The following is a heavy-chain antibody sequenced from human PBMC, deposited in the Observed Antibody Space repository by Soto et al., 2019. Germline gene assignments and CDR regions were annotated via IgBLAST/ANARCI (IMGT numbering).Heavy chain of an antibody. CDR3: ARDSASYGSAFDI. CDR2: ISSSSNYI. Sequence: EVHLVESGGGLVKPGGSLRLSCAASGFTFTTYSMNWVRQAPGKGLEWVSSISSSSNYIYYADSVKGRFTISRDNANNSLYMQMNCLRAEDTAVYYCARDSASYGSAFDIWGQGTMVTVSS. D-gene: IGHD5-18*01. J-gene: IGHJ3*02. V-gene: IGHV3-21*01. CDR1: GFTFTTYS.